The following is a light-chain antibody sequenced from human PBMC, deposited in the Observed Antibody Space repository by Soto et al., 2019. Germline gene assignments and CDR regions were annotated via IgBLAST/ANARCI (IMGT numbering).Light chain of an antibody. CDR3: QLYIGSRWP. CDR1: QTINNRY. J-gene: IGKJ1*01. V-gene: IGKV3-20*01. CDR2: GVS. Sequence: EIVLTQSPGTLSLSPGGRATLSCRASQTINNRYLAWYQQEPGQAPRLLIHGVSIRATGIPDRFSGSGSGTDFTLTISRLEPEDFAVDYCQLYIGSRWPFGQGTNVDIK.